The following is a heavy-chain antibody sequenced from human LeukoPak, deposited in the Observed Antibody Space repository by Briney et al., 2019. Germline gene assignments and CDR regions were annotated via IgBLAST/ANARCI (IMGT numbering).Heavy chain of an antibody. CDR2: IYYSGST. CDR1: GGSISSYY. D-gene: IGHD1-26*01. Sequence: SETLSLTCTVSGGSISSYYWSWIRQPPGKGLEWIGYIYYSGSTNYNPSLKSRVTISVGTSKNQFSLKLSSVTAADTAVYYCAREGVVGATTPFDYWGQGTLVTVSS. CDR3: AREGVVGATTPFDY. V-gene: IGHV4-59*01. J-gene: IGHJ4*02.